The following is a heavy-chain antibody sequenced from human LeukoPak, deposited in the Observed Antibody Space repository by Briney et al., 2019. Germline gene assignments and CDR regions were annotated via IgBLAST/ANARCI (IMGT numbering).Heavy chain of an antibody. D-gene: IGHD6-19*01. V-gene: IGHV4-59*01. Sequence: SEALSLTCTVSGGSISSYYWSWIRQPPGKGLEWIGYIYYSGSTNYNPSLKSRVTISVDTSKNQFSLKLSSVTAADTAVYYCARSSSYSSGWFDYWGQGTLVTVSS. J-gene: IGHJ4*02. CDR2: IYYSGST. CDR1: GGSISSYY. CDR3: ARSSSYSSGWFDY.